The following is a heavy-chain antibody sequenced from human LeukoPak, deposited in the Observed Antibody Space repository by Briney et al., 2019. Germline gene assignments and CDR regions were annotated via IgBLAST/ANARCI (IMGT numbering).Heavy chain of an antibody. CDR3: ARDLTRDSSGLSDAFEI. Sequence: NPSETLSLTCTVSGGSISSYYWSWIRQPAGKGLEWIGRFYISGSTNYNPSLKSRVTISVDTSKNQFSLKLSSVTAADTAVYFCARDLTRDSSGLSDAFEIWGQGTMVTVSS. V-gene: IGHV4-4*07. J-gene: IGHJ3*02. CDR2: FYISGST. D-gene: IGHD6-19*01. CDR1: GGSISSYY.